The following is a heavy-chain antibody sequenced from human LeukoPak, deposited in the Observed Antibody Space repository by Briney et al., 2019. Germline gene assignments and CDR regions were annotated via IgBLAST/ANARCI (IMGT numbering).Heavy chain of an antibody. CDR2: ISAYNGNT. CDR1: GYTFTSYG. V-gene: IGHV1-18*01. CDR3: ARGYYDPTWNWFDP. D-gene: IGHD3-22*01. J-gene: IGHJ5*02. Sequence: ASVKVSCKASGYTFTSYGISWVRQAPGQGLEWMGWISAYNGNTNYAQKLQGRVTMTRDTSTSTVYMELSSLRSEDTAVYYCARGYYDPTWNWFDPWGQGTLVTVSS.